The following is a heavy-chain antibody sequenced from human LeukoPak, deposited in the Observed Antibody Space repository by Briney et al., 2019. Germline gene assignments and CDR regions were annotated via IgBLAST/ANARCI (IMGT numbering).Heavy chain of an antibody. Sequence: PSETLSLTCTVSSGSISSSNYYWSWIRQPAGKGLEWIGRIYTSGSTNYNPSLKSRVTMSVDTSKNQFSLKLSSVTAADTAVYYCARIPAVASRGDVDYWGQGTLVTVSS. CDR2: IYTSGST. V-gene: IGHV4-61*02. CDR3: ARIPAVASRGDVDY. D-gene: IGHD6-25*01. CDR1: SGSISSSNYY. J-gene: IGHJ4*02.